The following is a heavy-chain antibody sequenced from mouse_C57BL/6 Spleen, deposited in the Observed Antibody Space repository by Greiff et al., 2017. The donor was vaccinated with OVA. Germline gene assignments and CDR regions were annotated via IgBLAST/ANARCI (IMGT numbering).Heavy chain of an antibody. J-gene: IGHJ1*03. D-gene: IGHD2-1*01. CDR2: ISYDGSN. V-gene: IGHV3-6*01. Sequence: ESGPGLVKPSQSLSLTCSVTGYSITSGYYWNWIRQFPGNKLEWMGYISYDGSNNYNPSLKNRISITRDTSKNQFFLKLNSVTTEDTATYYCAREGDYGNYRYFDVWGTGTTVTVSS. CDR1: GYSITSGYY. CDR3: AREGDYGNYRYFDV.